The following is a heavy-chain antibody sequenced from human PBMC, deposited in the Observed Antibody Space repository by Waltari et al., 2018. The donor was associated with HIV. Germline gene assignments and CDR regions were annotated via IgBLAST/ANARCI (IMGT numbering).Heavy chain of an antibody. CDR2: INSDGSST. V-gene: IGHV3-74*01. Sequence: EVQLVESGGGLVQPGGSLRLSCAASGFTFSSYWMHWVRQAPGKGLGWGSRINSDGSSTSNADSVKGRFTISRDNPNNALYLQMNSLIAEDTAVYYSARSAAHFDLWGHGTLVIVSS. CDR1: GFTFSSYW. J-gene: IGHJ2*01. CDR3: ARSAAHFDL.